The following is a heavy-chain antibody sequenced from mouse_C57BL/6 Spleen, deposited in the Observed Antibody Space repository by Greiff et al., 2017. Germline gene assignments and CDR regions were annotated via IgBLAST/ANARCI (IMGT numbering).Heavy chain of an antibody. J-gene: IGHJ3*01. CDR2: INPSNGGT. CDR3: ARGVYYGKGWFAY. D-gene: IGHD2-1*01. V-gene: IGHV1-53*01. CDR1: GYTFTSYW. Sequence: VQLQQPGTELVKPGASVKLSCKASGYTFTSYWMHWVKQRPGQGLEWIGNINPSNGGTNYNEKFKSKATLTVDKSSSTAYMQLSSLTSEDSAVYYCARGVYYGKGWFAYWGQGTLVTVSA.